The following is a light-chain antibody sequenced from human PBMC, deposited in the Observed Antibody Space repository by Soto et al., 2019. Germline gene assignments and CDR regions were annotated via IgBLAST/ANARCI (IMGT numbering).Light chain of an antibody. V-gene: IGKV3D-15*01. CDR1: QSVSSN. CDR3: QQYSKWPT. CDR2: GVS. J-gene: IGKJ1*01. Sequence: EIVMTKSPATLSVSPGERATLSCRASQSVSSNLAWYQQKPGQAPRLLIYGVSSRATGIPDRFSGSGSGTDFTLTISSLQSEDFAVYYCQQYSKWPTFGQGTKVDIK.